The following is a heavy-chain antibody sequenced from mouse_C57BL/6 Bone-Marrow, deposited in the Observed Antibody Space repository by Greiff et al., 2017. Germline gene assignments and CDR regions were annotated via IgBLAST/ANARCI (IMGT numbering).Heavy chain of an antibody. CDR3: ARQGLRRAAWFAY. Sequence: QVQLKESGAELARPGASVKLSCKASGYTFTSYGISWVKQRTGQGLEWIGEIYPRSGNTYYNEKFKGKATLTADKSSSTAYMELRSLTSEDSAVYFCARQGLRRAAWFAYWGQGTLVTVSA. D-gene: IGHD2-2*01. V-gene: IGHV1-81*01. J-gene: IGHJ3*01. CDR1: GYTFTSYG. CDR2: IYPRSGNT.